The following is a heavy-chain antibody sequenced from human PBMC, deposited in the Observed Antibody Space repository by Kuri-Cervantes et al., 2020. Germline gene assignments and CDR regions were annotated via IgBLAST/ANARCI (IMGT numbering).Heavy chain of an antibody. Sequence: ASVKVSCKASGYTFTSYDINWVRQATGQGLEWMGWMNPNSGNTGYAQKFQGRVTMTTDTSISTAYMALSRLRSGDTAVYYCAREGVVIYAFDIWGQGTMVTVSS. CDR3: AREGVVIYAFDI. D-gene: IGHD2-21*01. CDR1: GYTFTSYD. V-gene: IGHV1-8*02. CDR2: MNPNSGNT. J-gene: IGHJ3*02.